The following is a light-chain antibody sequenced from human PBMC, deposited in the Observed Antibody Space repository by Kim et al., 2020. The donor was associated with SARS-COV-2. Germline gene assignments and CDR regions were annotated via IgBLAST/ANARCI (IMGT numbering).Light chain of an antibody. V-gene: IGLV2-14*03. CDR2: DVS. J-gene: IGLJ3*02. CDR1: SGDIGAYDY. Sequence: GQSITISGTGTSGDIGAYDYVSWYQHHPGKAPKLVIYDVSRRPSGVSNRFAGSKSGNTASLTISGLQAGDEAGYYCSSYTSSATWLFGGGTQLTVL. CDR3: SSYTSSATWL.